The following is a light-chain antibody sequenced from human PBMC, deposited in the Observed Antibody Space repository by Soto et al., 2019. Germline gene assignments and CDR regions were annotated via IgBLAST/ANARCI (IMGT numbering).Light chain of an antibody. V-gene: IGLV2-8*01. CDR3: SSYAGSSGQV. Sequence: QSALTQPPSASGSPGQSVTISCTGTSSDVGGYTYVSWYQQHPGKAPKLIIYEVSERPSGVPDRFSGSKSGNTASLTVSGLQAEDEADYYCSSYAGSSGQVFGAGTKLTVL. J-gene: IGLJ2*01. CDR2: EVS. CDR1: SSDVGGYTY.